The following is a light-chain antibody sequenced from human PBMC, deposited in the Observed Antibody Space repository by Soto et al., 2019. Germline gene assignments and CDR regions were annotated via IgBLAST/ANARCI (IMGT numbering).Light chain of an antibody. CDR2: AAS. CDR3: QQYNYWPPWT. Sequence: DIQMTQSPSSLSASVGNRVSITCRASQGISNYLAWYQQKPGKVPKVLIYAASTLQPGVPSRFSGSGSGTDFTLTINSLQPDDIAVYYCQQYNYWPPWTFGQGTKVDIK. CDR1: QGISNY. J-gene: IGKJ1*01. V-gene: IGKV1-27*01.